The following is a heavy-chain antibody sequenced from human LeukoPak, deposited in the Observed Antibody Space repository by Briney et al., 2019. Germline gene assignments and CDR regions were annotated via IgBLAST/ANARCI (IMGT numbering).Heavy chain of an antibody. CDR2: IRSNSSNK. V-gene: IGHV3-21*01. J-gene: IGHJ6*04. CDR1: GFTFSSYS. D-gene: IGHD3-10*01. Sequence: GGSLRLSCAASGFTFSSYSMHWVRQAPGKGLEWVSSIRSNSSNKYYADSVKGRFTISRDNSKNTLYLQMNSLRAEDTAVYYCARDRCFGEYYYYGMDVWGKGTTVTVSS. CDR3: ARDRCFGEYYYYGMDV.